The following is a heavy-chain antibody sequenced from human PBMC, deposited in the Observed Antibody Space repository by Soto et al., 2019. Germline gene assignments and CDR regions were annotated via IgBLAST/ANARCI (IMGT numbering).Heavy chain of an antibody. J-gene: IGHJ6*02. CDR3: ANGARRGYSTNGDCRYYYYGMDV. Sequence: EVQLVESGGGLVQPGRSLRLSCAASGFTFDDYAMHWVRQAPGQGLEWVSGISWNSGSIGYADSVKGRFTISRDNAKNSLYLQRNSLRAEDTALYYCANGARRGYSTNGDCRYYYYGMDVWGQGTTVTVSS. CDR1: GFTFDDYA. D-gene: IGHD3-3*01. V-gene: IGHV3-9*01. CDR2: ISWNSGSI.